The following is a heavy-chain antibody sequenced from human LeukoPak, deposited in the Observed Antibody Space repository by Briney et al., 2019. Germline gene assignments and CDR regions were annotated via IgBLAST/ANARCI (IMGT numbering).Heavy chain of an antibody. CDR1: GATMITSAFY. D-gene: IGHD4-23*01. Sequence: PSETLSLTCTVSGATMITSAFYWGWIRESPGKGLEWIGNVHVSGGTYYNPSHKGRVTISLDTSKNQFSLKLTAVTAADTAIYYCARDHADSGGNGFDYWGQGTLVTVSS. CDR3: ARDHADSGGNGFDY. V-gene: IGHV4-39*07. CDR2: VHVSGGT. J-gene: IGHJ4*02.